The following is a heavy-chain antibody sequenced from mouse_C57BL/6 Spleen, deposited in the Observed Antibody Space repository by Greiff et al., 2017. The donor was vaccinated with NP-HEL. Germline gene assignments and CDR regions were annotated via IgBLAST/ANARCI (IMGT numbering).Heavy chain of an antibody. CDR3: VDSSGYEGY. Sequence: QVQLQQSGAELARPGASVKLSCKASGYTFTSYGISWVKQRTGQGLEWIGEIYPRSGNTYYNEKFKGKATLTADKSSSTAYMELRSLTSEDSAVYFGVDSSGYEGYWGQGTTLTVSA. V-gene: IGHV1-81*01. J-gene: IGHJ2*01. D-gene: IGHD3-2*02. CDR1: GYTFTSYG. CDR2: IYPRSGNT.